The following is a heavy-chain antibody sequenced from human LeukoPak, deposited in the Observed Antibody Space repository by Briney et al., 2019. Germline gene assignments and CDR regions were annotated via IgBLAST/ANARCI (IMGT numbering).Heavy chain of an antibody. Sequence: SETLSLTCIVSGGSISSNYWSWIRQPPGKGLEWIGHIYYSGSTNYNPSLKSRVTISVDTSKNQFSLKLSSVTAADTAVYYCARLRRLLWFGELLLDYWGQGTLVTVSS. CDR1: GGSISSNY. CDR2: IYYSGST. V-gene: IGHV4-59*12. CDR3: ARLRRLLWFGELLLDY. D-gene: IGHD3-10*01. J-gene: IGHJ4*02.